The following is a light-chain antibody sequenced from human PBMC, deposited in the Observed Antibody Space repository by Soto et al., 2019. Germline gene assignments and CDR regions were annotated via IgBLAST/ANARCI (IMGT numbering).Light chain of an antibody. V-gene: IGLV1-40*01. CDR1: SSNIGAGYD. Sequence: QPVLTQPPSVSGAPGQRVTISCTGSSSNIGAGYDVHWYQQLPGTAPKLLIYGNSNRPSGVPDRFSGSKSGTSASLAITGLQAEDEADYYCQSYDSSLRAVVFGGGTQLTVL. J-gene: IGLJ2*01. CDR2: GNS. CDR3: QSYDSSLRAVV.